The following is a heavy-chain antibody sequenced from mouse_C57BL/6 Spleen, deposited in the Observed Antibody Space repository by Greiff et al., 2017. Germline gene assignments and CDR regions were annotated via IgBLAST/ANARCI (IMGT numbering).Heavy chain of an antibody. J-gene: IGHJ4*01. CDR2: ISSGSSTI. Sequence: EVKLMESGGGLVKPGGSLKLSCAASGFTFSDYRMHWVRQAPEKGLEWVAYISSGSSTIYYADTVKGRFTISRDNAKNTLFLQMTSLRSEDTAMYYCARYDYDEGYAMDYWGQGTSVTVSS. CDR3: ARYDYDEGYAMDY. D-gene: IGHD2-4*01. CDR1: GFTFSDYR. V-gene: IGHV5-17*01.